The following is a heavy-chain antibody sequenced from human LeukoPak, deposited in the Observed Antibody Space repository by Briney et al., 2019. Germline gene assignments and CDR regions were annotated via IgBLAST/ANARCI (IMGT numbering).Heavy chain of an antibody. J-gene: IGHJ3*02. CDR3: ASWGFEEDFDI. CDR1: GFTFSTYA. D-gene: IGHD3-16*01. V-gene: IGHV3-48*03. Sequence: PGGSLRLFCAASGFTFSTYAMSWVRQAPGKGLEWVSYISSSGSTIYYADSVKGRFTISRDNAKNSLYLQMNSLRAEDTAVYYCASWGFEEDFDIWGQGTMVTVSS. CDR2: ISSSGSTI.